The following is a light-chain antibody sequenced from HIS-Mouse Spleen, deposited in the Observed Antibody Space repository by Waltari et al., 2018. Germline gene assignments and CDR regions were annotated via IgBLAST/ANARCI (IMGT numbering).Light chain of an antibody. Sequence: QSALTQPPSASGSPGQSVTISCTGPSSDVGGYNYVSWYQQPPGKAPQLMIYEVSKRPSGVPDRFSGSKSGNTASLTVSGLQAEDEADYYCSSYAGSNNYVFGTGTKVTVL. V-gene: IGLV2-8*01. CDR2: EVS. J-gene: IGLJ1*01. CDR3: SSYAGSNNYV. CDR1: SSDVGGYNY.